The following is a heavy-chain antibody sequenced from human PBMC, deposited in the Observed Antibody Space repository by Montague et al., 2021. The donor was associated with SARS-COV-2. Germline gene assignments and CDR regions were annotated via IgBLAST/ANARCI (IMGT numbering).Heavy chain of an antibody. V-gene: IGHV4-39*01. J-gene: IGHJ6*02. Sequence: SETLSLTCTVSGDSVSSGTYYWGWIRQPPGKGLEWIGSIYYSGKSDYNPSLKSRATIFVDTSKNQFSLQLSSVTAADTAVYYCARGPVDDNCSGGSCYSRYYHGMDVWGQGTTV. CDR1: GDSVSSGTYY. CDR2: IYYSGKS. D-gene: IGHD2-15*01. CDR3: ARGPVDDNCSGGSCYSRYYHGMDV.